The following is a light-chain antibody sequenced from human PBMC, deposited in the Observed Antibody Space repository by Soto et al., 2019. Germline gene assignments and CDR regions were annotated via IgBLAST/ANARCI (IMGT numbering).Light chain of an antibody. CDR1: ISNIGAGYD. Sequence: QSVLTQPPSVSGAPGQRVTISCTGTISNIGAGYDVHWYQQVPGTAPKLLIFGNINRPSGVPDRFSGSKSGTSASLAITGLQAEDEADYYCQSYDRGLKVFGGGTKVTVL. CDR3: QSYDRGLKV. J-gene: IGLJ3*02. CDR2: GNI. V-gene: IGLV1-40*01.